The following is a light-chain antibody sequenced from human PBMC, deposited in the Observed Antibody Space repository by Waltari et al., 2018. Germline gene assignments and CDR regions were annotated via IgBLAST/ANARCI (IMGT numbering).Light chain of an antibody. CDR2: DAS. CDR3: QQRSKSFT. J-gene: IGKJ3*01. CDR1: QSISSY. Sequence: EIVLKQSPATLSLSPGDRATLSCRASQSISSYLAWYQQKPGQAPRLLIYDASTRATGVPARFSGSGSVTDFTLTISSLEPEDFAIYYCQQRSKSFTF. V-gene: IGKV3-11*01.